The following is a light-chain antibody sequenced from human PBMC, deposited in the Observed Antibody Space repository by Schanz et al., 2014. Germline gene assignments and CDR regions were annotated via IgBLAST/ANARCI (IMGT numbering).Light chain of an antibody. V-gene: IGKV3-20*01. CDR1: QSVSSN. J-gene: IGKJ4*01. CDR3: QQYGSSPLT. CDR2: GVS. Sequence: EIVMTQSPATLSVSPGQRATLSCRASQSVSSNLAWYQQKPGQAPRPLIYGVSSRATGIADRFSGSGSGTDFTLTISRLEPEDFAVYYCQQYGSSPLTFGGGTNVEIK.